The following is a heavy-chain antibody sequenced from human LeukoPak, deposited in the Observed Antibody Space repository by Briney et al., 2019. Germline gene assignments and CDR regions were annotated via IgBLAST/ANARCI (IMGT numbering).Heavy chain of an antibody. J-gene: IGHJ4*02. V-gene: IGHV4-38-2*01. CDR1: GYSISSGYY. Sequence: SETLSLTSAVYGYSISSGYYWGYIRQPPGKGLEWIGSIYHSGSTYHNPSLKSRVTISVDTSKNHFSLRLSSVTAADTAVYYCARAFWYRKYDGSFIYWGQGTLVTVSS. CDR2: IYHSGST. D-gene: IGHD4-11*01. CDR3: ARAFWYRKYDGSFIY.